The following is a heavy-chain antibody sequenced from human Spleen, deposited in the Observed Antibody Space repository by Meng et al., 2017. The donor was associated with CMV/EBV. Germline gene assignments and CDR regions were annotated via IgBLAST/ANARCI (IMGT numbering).Heavy chain of an antibody. J-gene: IGHJ4*02. CDR1: GLNIISYP. Sequence: GGSLRLSCAASGLNIISYPMTWVRQAPGKGLEWVSSIRGSGGSTFYADSMKGRFTISSDNSKNMLYLQMNSLRAEDTAVYYCAKGTLGATWGNFDYWGQGTLVTVSS. V-gene: IGHV3-23*01. CDR3: AKGTLGATWGNFDY. CDR2: IRGSGGST. D-gene: IGHD1-26*01.